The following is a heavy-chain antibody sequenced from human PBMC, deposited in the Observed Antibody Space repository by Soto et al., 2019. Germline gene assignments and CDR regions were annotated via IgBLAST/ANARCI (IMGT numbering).Heavy chain of an antibody. Sequence: PGGSLRLSCTGSGFPFSAYNMNWVRQAPGKGLEWVSSISSSSSYIYYADSVKGRFTISRDNAKNSLYLQMSSLRAEDTAVYYCARDLTNYYDSSSGRLFDYWGQGTLVTVSS. CDR1: GFPFSAYN. J-gene: IGHJ4*02. D-gene: IGHD3-22*01. CDR2: ISSSSSYI. V-gene: IGHV3-21*01. CDR3: ARDLTNYYDSSSGRLFDY.